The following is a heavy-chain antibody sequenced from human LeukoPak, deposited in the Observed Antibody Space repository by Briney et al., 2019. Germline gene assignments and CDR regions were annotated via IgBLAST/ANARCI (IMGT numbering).Heavy chain of an antibody. CDR3: ARSEGLYYYDSSGWSNAFDI. CDR1: GFTFSSYD. J-gene: IGHJ3*02. CDR2: IGTAGDT. D-gene: IGHD3-22*01. V-gene: IGHV3-13*04. Sequence: GGSLRLSCAASGFTFSSYDMHWVRHDTGKGLEWVSAIGTAGDTYYPGSVKGRFTISRENAKNSLYLQMNSLRAGDTAVYYCARSEGLYYYDSSGWSNAFDIWGQGTMVTVSS.